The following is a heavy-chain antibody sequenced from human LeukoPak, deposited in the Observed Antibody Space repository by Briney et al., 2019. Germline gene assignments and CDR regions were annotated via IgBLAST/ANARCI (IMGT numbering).Heavy chain of an antibody. V-gene: IGHV3-23*01. J-gene: IGHJ4*02. D-gene: IGHD2-8*02. Sequence: GGSLRLSCAASGFTFSSYAMSWVRQAPGKGLEWVSGISGSGGSLYYANSVKGRFTISRDNSKSTLYLQMNSLRAEDTAVYYCAKSRGWSLVGDYWGQGTLVTVSS. CDR3: AKSRGWSLVGDY. CDR2: ISGSGGSL. CDR1: GFTFSSYA.